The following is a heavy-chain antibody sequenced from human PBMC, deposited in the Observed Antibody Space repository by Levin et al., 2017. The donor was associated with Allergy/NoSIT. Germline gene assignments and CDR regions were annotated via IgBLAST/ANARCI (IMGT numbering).Heavy chain of an antibody. CDR3: ARQRVTAIPDAFDI. CDR1: GYSFTSYW. J-gene: IGHJ3*02. D-gene: IGHD2-21*02. Sequence: PGESLKISCKGSGYSFTSYWIGWVRQMPGIGLEWMGIIYPGDSDTRYSPSFQGQVTISADTSISTAYLQWSSLKASDTAMYYCARQRVTAIPDAFDIWGQGTMVTVSS. V-gene: IGHV5-51*01. CDR2: IYPGDSDT.